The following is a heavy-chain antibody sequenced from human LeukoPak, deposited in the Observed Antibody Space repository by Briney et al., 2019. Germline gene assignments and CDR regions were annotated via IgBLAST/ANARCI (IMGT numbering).Heavy chain of an antibody. D-gene: IGHD6-19*01. CDR2: ICGSSGST. CDR3: AKDSPLTTYTSGWSSNSFDY. CDR1: GFTFRSYA. V-gene: IGHV3-23*01. Sequence: GGSLRLPCSGSGFTFRSYAVSWVRQAPGKGLEWVSAICGSSGSTYYADSLKGRLTISRDNSKDTLYLQMYSLRAEDTAVYFCAKDSPLTTYTSGWSSNSFDYWGQGTLVAVSS. J-gene: IGHJ4*02.